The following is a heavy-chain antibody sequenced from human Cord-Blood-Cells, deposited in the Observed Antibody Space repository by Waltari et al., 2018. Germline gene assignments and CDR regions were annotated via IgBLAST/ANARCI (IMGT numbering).Heavy chain of an antibody. CDR2: IIPMLGTA. Sequence: QVQLVQSGAEVKKPGSSVKVSCKASGGTFSSYAISWVRQAPGQGLEWMGGIIPMLGTANYAQKFQGRVTITADKSTSTAYMELSSLRSEDTAVYYCARVDCSGGSCYSGRGWFDPWGQGTLVTVSS. CDR1: GGTFSSYA. J-gene: IGHJ5*02. CDR3: ARVDCSGGSCYSGRGWFDP. D-gene: IGHD2-15*01. V-gene: IGHV1-69*06.